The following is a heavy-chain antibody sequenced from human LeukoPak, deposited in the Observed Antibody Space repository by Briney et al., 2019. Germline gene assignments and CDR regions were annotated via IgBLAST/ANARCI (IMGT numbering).Heavy chain of an antibody. V-gene: IGHV4-31*03. Sequence: PSETLSLTCTVSGGSISSGGYYWSWIRQHPGKGLEWIGYIYYSGSTYYNPSLKSRVTISVDTSKNQFSLKLSSVTAADTAVYYCARHQTPRVAGTSDFDYWGQGTLVTVSS. J-gene: IGHJ4*02. CDR1: GGSISSGGYY. D-gene: IGHD6-19*01. CDR3: ARHQTPRVAGTSDFDY. CDR2: IYYSGST.